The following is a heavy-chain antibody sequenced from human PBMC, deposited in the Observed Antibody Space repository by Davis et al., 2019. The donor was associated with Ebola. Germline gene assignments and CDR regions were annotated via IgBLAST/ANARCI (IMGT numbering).Heavy chain of an antibody. Sequence: GGSLRLSCTASGFTVSSNHMSWVRQPPGKGLEWISSISSSGTVTYYADSVKGRFTISRDSSKNTLDLQMNSLRAEDTALYSCTKGDRDYSSSPFDYWGQGTLVTVSS. CDR3: TKGDRDYSSSPFDY. V-gene: IGHV3-23*01. CDR1: GFTVSSNH. CDR2: ISSSGTVT. J-gene: IGHJ4*02. D-gene: IGHD3-22*01.